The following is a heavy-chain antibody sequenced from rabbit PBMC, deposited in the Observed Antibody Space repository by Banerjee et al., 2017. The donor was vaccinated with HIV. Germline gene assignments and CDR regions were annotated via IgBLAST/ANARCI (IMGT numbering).Heavy chain of an antibody. V-gene: IGHV1S45*01. D-gene: IGHD4-1*01. CDR3: ARTDDSSGWTRLDL. CDR2: INTSSGNT. J-gene: IGHJ3*01. Sequence: QEQLEESGGDLVKPEGSLTLTCTASGFSFSNKYVMCWVRQAPGKGLEWIACINTSSGNTVYASWAKGRFTISKTTSTTVTLQMTSLTAADTATYFCARTDDSSGWTRLDLWGPGTLVTVS. CDR1: GFSFSNKYV.